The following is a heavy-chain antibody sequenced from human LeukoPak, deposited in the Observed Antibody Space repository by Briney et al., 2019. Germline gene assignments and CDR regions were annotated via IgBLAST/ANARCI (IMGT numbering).Heavy chain of an antibody. CDR3: TRETSRFYNGFAAYFFDY. D-gene: IGHD5-12*01. CDR1: GFGFGGYA. J-gene: IGHJ4*02. CDR2: IRSKAYSRTT. V-gene: IGHV3-49*04. Sequence: GGSLRLSCQGSGFGFGGYAMSWVRQAPGEGMEWVGSIRSKAYSRTTEYAASVRGRFTISRDDSNNIAYLQMSSLKIEDTAVYYCTRETSRFYNGFAAYFFDYWGQGTLVAVTS.